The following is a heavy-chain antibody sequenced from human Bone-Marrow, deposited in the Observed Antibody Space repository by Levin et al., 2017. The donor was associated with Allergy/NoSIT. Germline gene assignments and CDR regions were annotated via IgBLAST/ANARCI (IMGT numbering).Heavy chain of an antibody. Sequence: GSLRLSCTVSGGSVRSDIHYWNWVRQPPGRGLEWIGYISDSGSTSYNSSLKIRVTMSVDASKNEFSLKLTPLTTADTAVYYWARDGQGGNNPRAFDIWGQGRKVTVSS. CDR3: ARDGQGGNNPRAFDI. D-gene: IGHD1-14*01. J-gene: IGHJ3*02. CDR2: ISDSGST. V-gene: IGHV4-61*01. CDR1: GGSVRSDIHY.